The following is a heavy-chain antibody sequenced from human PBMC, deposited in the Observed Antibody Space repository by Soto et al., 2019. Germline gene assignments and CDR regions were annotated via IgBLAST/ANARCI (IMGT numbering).Heavy chain of an antibody. J-gene: IGHJ4*02. CDR2: INPTGGST. Sequence: ASVKVSCKASGYSFSSHYMHWVKQAPGQGLEWLGIINPTGGSTTYAEKFQGRVTITRDTSASTAYMELTSLGSEDTAVYHCARGYCSSTSCQYYFDFWGQGTPVTVSS. CDR1: GYSFSSHY. D-gene: IGHD2-2*01. CDR3: ARGYCSSTSCQYYFDF. V-gene: IGHV1-46*01.